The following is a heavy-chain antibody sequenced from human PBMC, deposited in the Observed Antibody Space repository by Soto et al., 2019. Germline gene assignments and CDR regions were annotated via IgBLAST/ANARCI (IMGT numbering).Heavy chain of an antibody. V-gene: IGHV1-69*19. CDR3: ARVVQDHTPAFVY. D-gene: IGHD2-15*01. J-gene: IGHJ4*02. Sequence: QVQLVQSGAEMKKPGSSVKVSCQSSGGTFNTYAMNWVRQAPGQGPEWMGDISPMFGAANYAPKFQGRVTITADESTGTSYIQSRSFTSEARGLSVCARVVQDHTPAFVYWCQGTVVTV. CDR1: GGTFNTYA. CDR2: ISPMFGAA.